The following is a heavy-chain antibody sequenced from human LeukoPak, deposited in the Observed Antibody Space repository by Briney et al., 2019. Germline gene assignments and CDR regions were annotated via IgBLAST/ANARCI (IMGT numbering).Heavy chain of an antibody. CDR1: GGSIRSYY. CDR2: IYYSGST. CDR3: ARTTEGYCRSTSCYGFYYYYYMDV. D-gene: IGHD2-2*01. Sequence: SETLSLTCTVSGGSIRSYYWSWIRQPPGKGLEWIGYIYYSGSTNYKLSLKSRVTISVDTSKNQFSLKLTSVTAADTAVYYCARTTEGYCRSTSCYGFYYYYYMDVWGKGTTVTISS. J-gene: IGHJ6*03. V-gene: IGHV4-59*01.